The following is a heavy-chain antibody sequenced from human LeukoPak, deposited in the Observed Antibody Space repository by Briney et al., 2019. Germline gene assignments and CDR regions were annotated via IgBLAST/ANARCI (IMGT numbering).Heavy chain of an antibody. CDR3: TRARRDGYNYFDY. Sequence: ASVTVSCKTSGYTFATYYMHWVRQAPGQGLEGMGVINPSGDNTRYSQKFQGRVTMTRDMSTSTVYMELSSLRSEDTAVYYCTRARRDGYNYFDYWGQGTLATVSS. CDR1: GYTFATYY. J-gene: IGHJ4*02. V-gene: IGHV1-46*01. CDR2: INPSGDNT. D-gene: IGHD5-24*01.